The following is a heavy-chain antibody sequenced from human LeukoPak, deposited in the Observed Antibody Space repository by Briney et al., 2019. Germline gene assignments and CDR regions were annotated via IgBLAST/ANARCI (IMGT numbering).Heavy chain of an antibody. CDR3: VRVGTSWLLDS. D-gene: IGHD6-13*01. CDR1: GFTFNHYA. J-gene: IGHJ4*02. Sequence: GGSLRLSCVVSGFTFNHYAMTWVRQAPGKGLEWVSSITTNSKLIYYADSVQGRFTISRDNAKNSLYLQMSSLKHEDTAVYFCVRVGTSWLLDSWGQGTLVTVSA. V-gene: IGHV3-21*01. CDR2: ITTNSKLI.